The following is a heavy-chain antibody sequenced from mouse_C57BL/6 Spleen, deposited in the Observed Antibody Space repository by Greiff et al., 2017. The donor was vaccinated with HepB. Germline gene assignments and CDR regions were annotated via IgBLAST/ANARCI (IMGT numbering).Heavy chain of an antibody. Sequence: QVQLQQSGAELVRPGTSVKVSCKASGYAFTNYLIEWVKQRPGQGLEWIGVINPGSGGTNYNEKFKGKATLTADKSSSTAYMQLSSLTSKDSAVYFCAREFYYGGYWGQGTTLTVSS. CDR2: INPGSGGT. V-gene: IGHV1-54*01. J-gene: IGHJ2*01. CDR3: AREFYYGGY. CDR1: GYAFTNYL.